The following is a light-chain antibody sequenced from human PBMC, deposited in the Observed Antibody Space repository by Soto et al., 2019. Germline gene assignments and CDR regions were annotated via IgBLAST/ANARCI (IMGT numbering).Light chain of an antibody. CDR2: EVT. J-gene: IGLJ1*01. CDR3: SSYGGNSNYV. CDR1: SSDVGLYDY. V-gene: IGLV2-8*01. Sequence: QSALTQPPSASGSPGQSVTISCTGTSSDVGLYDYVSWYQQHPGTVPKLLIYEVTQRPSGVPDRFSGSKSGNTASLTVSGLQAEDEADYYCSSYGGNSNYVFGTGTKVTVL.